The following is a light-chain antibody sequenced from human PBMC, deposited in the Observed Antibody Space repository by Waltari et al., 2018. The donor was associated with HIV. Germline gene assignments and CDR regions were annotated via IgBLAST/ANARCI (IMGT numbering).Light chain of an antibody. CDR1: SSNIGSNF. CDR2: SDS. V-gene: IGLV1-44*01. J-gene: IGLJ2*01. CDR3: AAWDDKWTGGVV. Sequence: QSVLTQPPSASGTPGQRVTISCSGSSSNIGSNFVNWYQHFPGTAPKLLIFSDSQRPSGVPDRFSGSKSGASASLAISGLQSDDEADYYCAAWDDKWTGGVVFGGGTRLTVL.